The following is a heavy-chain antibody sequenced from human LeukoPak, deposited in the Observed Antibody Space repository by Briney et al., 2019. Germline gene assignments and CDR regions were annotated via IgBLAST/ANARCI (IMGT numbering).Heavy chain of an antibody. V-gene: IGHV4-34*01. Sequence: TSETLSLTCAVHGGSLSGNYWNWIRQTPGKGPEWLGDINYDGHTNYSPSLESRLTISVDSSKNQFALTLRPVTAADAAVYYCAVLMRHYGIDVWGQGTTVTVSS. CDR3: AVLMRHYGIDV. J-gene: IGHJ6*01. D-gene: IGHD3-9*01. CDR1: GGSLSGNY. CDR2: INYDGHT.